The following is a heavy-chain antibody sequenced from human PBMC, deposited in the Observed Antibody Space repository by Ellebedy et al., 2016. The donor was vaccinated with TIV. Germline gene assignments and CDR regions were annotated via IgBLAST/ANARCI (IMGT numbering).Heavy chain of an antibody. CDR3: ASSPYGDYGIGY. CDR1: GGSINTGEYN. D-gene: IGHD4-17*01. V-gene: IGHV4-30-4*02. CDR2: IFYSGTT. Sequence: SETLSLTXIVSGGSINTGEYNWSWIRQPPGKGLEWIGYIFYSGTTYFNPSLKSRVTLSMDTSKNQFSLKLGSVTAADTAVYYCASSPYGDYGIGYWGQGILVTVSS. J-gene: IGHJ4*02.